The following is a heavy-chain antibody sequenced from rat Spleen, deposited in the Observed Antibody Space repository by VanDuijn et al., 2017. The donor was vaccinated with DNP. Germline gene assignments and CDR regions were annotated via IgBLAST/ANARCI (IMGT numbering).Heavy chain of an antibody. CDR1: GFSLTNYY. J-gene: IGHJ4*01. V-gene: IGHV2-52*01. CDR2: VWGHGDT. CDR3: TRESWGYVMDA. D-gene: IGHD5-1*01. Sequence: QVQLKETGPGLMQPTQSLSLTCTVSGFSLTNYYVQWVRQTPGKGLEWMGIVWGHGDTDYNSALKSRLSISRDTSKSQVFLKMNSLQTDDTAIYYCTRESWGYVMDAWGQGASVTVSS.